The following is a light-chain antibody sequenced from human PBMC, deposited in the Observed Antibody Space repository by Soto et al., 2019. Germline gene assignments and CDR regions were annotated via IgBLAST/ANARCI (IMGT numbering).Light chain of an antibody. CDR3: QQYKNWTPLT. V-gene: IGKV3-15*01. Sequence: EIVMTQSPATLSMSPGETATLSCRASQSVSYNLAWYQQKPGQGPRLLIYGAFTRATGIPARFSGSGSGTDFTLTISSLQSEDFAVYYCQQYKNWTPLTFGGGTKVEIK. CDR2: GAF. J-gene: IGKJ4*01. CDR1: QSVSYN.